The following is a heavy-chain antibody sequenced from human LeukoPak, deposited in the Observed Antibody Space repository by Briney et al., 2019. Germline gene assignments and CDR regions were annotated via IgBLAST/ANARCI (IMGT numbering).Heavy chain of an antibody. CDR3: ATFGIIIRNDYFDF. CDR2: ITANGDRS. J-gene: IGHJ4*02. D-gene: IGHD3-3*01. CDR1: GFVFRSFA. Sequence: GGSLRLSCEASGFVFRSFALAWVRQAPGKGLEWVSSITANGDRSYYADSVRGRFTISRDNSKNTVYLEMSSLSAEDTALYYCATFGIIIRNDYFDFWGQGTQVIVSS. V-gene: IGHV3-23*01.